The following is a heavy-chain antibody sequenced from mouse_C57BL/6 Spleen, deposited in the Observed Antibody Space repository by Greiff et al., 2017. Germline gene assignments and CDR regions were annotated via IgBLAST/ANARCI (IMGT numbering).Heavy chain of an antibody. CDR1: GYTFTNYW. CDR3: ARKSSDWDFDV. J-gene: IGHJ1*03. V-gene: IGHV1-63*01. Sequence: QVQLQQSGAELVRPGTSVKMSCKASGYTFTNYWIGWAKQRPGHGLEWIGDIYPGGGYTNYNDKFKGKGTLTADKSSSPAYMQFSSLTSEDSAIYYCARKSSDWDFDVWGTGTTVTVSS. CDR2: IYPGGGYT. D-gene: IGHD1-1*01.